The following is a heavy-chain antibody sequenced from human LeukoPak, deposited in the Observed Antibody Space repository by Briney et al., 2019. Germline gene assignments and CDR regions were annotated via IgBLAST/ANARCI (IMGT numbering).Heavy chain of an antibody. V-gene: IGHV3-53*01. CDR1: GIIFSDAW. Sequence: GGSLRLSCAVSGIIFSDAWMSWVRQATGKGLECVAAIYSGDSTYYPDSVKGRFSISRDNSKNTLYLQMSSLRAEDTAIYYCVGRPYYYYGMDVWGQGTTVTVSS. CDR2: IYSGDST. J-gene: IGHJ6*02. CDR3: VGRPYYYYGMDV.